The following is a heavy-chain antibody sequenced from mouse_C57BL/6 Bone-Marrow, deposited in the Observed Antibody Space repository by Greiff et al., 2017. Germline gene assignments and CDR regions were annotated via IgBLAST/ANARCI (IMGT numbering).Heavy chain of an antibody. CDR2: IRNKANGYTT. V-gene: IGHV7-3*01. D-gene: IGHD2-4*01. CDR1: GFTFTDYY. J-gene: IGHJ1*03. CDR3: ARYWGLRVPYWYFDV. Sequence: EVMLVESGGGLVQPGGSLSLSCAASGFTFTDYYMSWVRQPPGKALEWLGFIRNKANGYTTEYSASVKGRFTISRDNSQSILYLQMNALRAEDSATYYCARYWGLRVPYWYFDVWGTGTTVTVSS.